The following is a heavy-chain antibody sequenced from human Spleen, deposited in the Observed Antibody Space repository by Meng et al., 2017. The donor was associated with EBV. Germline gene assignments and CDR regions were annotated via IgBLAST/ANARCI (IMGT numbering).Heavy chain of an antibody. J-gene: IGHJ4*02. CDR2: ISSNSIDI. V-gene: IGHV3-21*01. D-gene: IGHD2-8*01. CDR1: GFTLRSYG. CDR3: ARDRTSNRFDY. Sequence: VQLEESGGGLVKPGESLRLSCVASGFTLRSYGMHWVRLAPGKGLEWVSSISSNSIDIYYEDSVKGRFTISRDNAKNSLFLQMNSLRAEDTAVYYCARDRTSNRFDYWGQGTLVTVSS.